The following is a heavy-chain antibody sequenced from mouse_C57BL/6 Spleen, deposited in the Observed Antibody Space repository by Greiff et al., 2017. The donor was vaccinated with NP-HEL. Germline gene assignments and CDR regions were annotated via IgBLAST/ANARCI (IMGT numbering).Heavy chain of an antibody. D-gene: IGHD1-1*01. V-gene: IGHV1-4*01. CDR3: ARSDTTVVATKGYFDY. CDR1: GYTFTSYT. J-gene: IGHJ2*01. CDR2: INPSSGYT. Sequence: QVQLQQSGAELARPGASVKMSCKASGYTFTSYTMHWVKQRPGQGLEWIGYINPSSGYTKYNQKFKDKATLTADKSSSTAYMQLSSLTSEDSAVYYGARSDTTVVATKGYFDYWGQGTTLTVSS.